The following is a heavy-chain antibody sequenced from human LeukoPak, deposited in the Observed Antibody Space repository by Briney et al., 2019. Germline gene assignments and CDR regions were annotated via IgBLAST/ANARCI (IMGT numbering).Heavy chain of an antibody. CDR3: ARGEYGSGSYHIDY. D-gene: IGHD3-10*01. CDR2: ISSSSSYI. Sequence: PGGTLRLSCAASGFTFSSFGMSWVRQAPGKGLEWVSFISSSSSYIYYADSVKGRFTISRDNAKNSLCLQMNSLRAEDTAVYFCARGEYGSGSYHIDYWGQGTLVTVSS. CDR1: GFTFSSFG. J-gene: IGHJ4*02. V-gene: IGHV3-21*01.